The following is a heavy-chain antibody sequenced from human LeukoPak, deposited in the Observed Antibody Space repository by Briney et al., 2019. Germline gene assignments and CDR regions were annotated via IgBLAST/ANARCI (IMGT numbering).Heavy chain of an antibody. CDR2: SKSKTDGGTT. D-gene: IGHD2-15*01. CDR3: TTGVGSY. Sequence: PGGPLRLSCAASGFTFSNAWLSWVRQAPGKGLEWVGRSKSKTDGGTTDCAAPVKDRFTISRDDSRNMLSLQMDSLKTGDTAVYYCTTGVGSYWGQGTLVTVSS. CDR1: GFTFSNAW. J-gene: IGHJ4*02. V-gene: IGHV3-15*01.